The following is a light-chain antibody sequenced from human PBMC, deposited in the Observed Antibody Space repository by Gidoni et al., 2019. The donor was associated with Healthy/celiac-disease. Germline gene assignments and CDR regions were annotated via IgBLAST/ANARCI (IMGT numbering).Light chain of an antibody. Sequence: EIVLTQSPGTLSLSPGERATLSCRASPSVSSSYLAWYQQEPGQAPRLLIYGASSRATGIPDRFSGSGSGTDFTLTISRLEPEDFAVYYCQQYGSSPFAFGPGTKVDIK. CDR2: GAS. CDR3: QQYGSSPFA. CDR1: PSVSSSY. V-gene: IGKV3-20*01. J-gene: IGKJ3*01.